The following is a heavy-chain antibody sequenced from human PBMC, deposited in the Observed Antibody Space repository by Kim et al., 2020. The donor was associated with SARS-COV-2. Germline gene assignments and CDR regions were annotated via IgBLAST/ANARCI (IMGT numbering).Heavy chain of an antibody. J-gene: IGHJ4*02. D-gene: IGHD2-15*01. CDR3: ARLKVAGYYFGY. V-gene: IGHV4-39*01. Sequence: YYNAALKSRVTIAGDTSKNQFSLTLGSVTAADTAVYYCARLKVAGYYFGYWGQGTLVTVSS.